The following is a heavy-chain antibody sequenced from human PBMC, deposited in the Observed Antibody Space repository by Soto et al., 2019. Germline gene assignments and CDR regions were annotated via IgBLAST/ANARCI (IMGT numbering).Heavy chain of an antibody. CDR3: ARDNGKGNLIRYYYGMDV. CDR1: GYTFTGYY. D-gene: IGHD3-16*01. V-gene: IGHV1-2*04. J-gene: IGHJ6*02. CDR2: INPNSGGT. Sequence: ASVKVSCKASGYTFTGYYMHWVRQAPGQGLEWMGWINPNSGGTNYAQKFQGWVTMTRDTSISTAYMELSRLRSDDTAVYYCARDNGKGNLIRYYYGMDVWGQGTTVTVSS.